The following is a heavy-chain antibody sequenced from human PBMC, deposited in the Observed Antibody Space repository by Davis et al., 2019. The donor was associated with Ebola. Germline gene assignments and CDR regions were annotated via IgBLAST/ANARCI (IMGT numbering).Heavy chain of an antibody. J-gene: IGHJ5*02. Sequence: ASVKVSCKASGYTYTSYGISWVRQAPGQGLEWMGWISAYNGNTNYAQKLQGRVTMTTDTSTSTAYMELRSLRSDDTAVYYCAREGGIVVVPAAGWLDPWGQGTLVTVSS. CDR2: ISAYNGNT. V-gene: IGHV1-18*01. D-gene: IGHD2-2*01. CDR3: AREGGIVVVPAAGWLDP. CDR1: GYTYTSYG.